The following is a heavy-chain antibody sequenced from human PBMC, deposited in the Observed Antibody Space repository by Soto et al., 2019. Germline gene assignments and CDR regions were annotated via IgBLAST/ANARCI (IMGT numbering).Heavy chain of an antibody. CDR3: ARGPGNYDFWSGPIEGYYYYYMDV. V-gene: IGHV1-69*02. Sequence: SVKVSCKASGGTFSSYTISWVRQAPGQGLEWMGRIIPILGIANYAQKFQGRVTITADKSTSTAYMGLSSLRSEDTAVYYCARGPGNYDFWSGPIEGYYYYYMDVWGKGTTVTVSS. D-gene: IGHD3-3*01. CDR1: GGTFSSYT. J-gene: IGHJ6*03. CDR2: IIPILGIA.